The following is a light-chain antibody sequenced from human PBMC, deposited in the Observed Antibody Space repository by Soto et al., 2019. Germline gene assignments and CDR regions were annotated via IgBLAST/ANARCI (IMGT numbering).Light chain of an antibody. J-gene: IGLJ2*01. CDR3: SSPRV. Sequence: QSALTQPASVSGSPGQSITISCTGSSSDVGGYKYVSWYQQLPGKAPKLMIYDVTNRPSGVSNRFSGSKSGNTASLTISGLQDEDEAYYYCSSPRVFGGGTKLTVL. CDR1: SSDVGGYKY. CDR2: DVT. V-gene: IGLV2-14*01.